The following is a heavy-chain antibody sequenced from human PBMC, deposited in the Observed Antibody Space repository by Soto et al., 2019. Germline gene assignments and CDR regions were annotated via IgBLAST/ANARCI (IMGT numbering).Heavy chain of an antibody. D-gene: IGHD6-19*01. Sequence: QVQLVQSGAEVKKPGASVKVSCEASGYTFIDYYMHWVRQAPGQGFEWMGRISPKSGGTNYARKFQGRVTMTWDTSLNTAYMELNRLMSEDTAVYYCARPPGYISDWYYVDLWGQGTLVTVSS. CDR3: ARPPGYISDWYYVDL. V-gene: IGHV1-2*02. J-gene: IGHJ4*02. CDR2: ISPKSGGT. CDR1: GYTFIDYY.